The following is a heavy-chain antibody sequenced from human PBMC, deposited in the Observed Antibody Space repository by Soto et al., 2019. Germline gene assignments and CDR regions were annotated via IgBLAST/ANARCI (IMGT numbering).Heavy chain of an antibody. CDR1: GFTFSTSA. CDR3: WIYCISTSCYDAFDI. J-gene: IGHJ3*02. CDR2: IDVGSGNA. V-gene: IGHV1-58*01. Sequence: SVKVSCKTSGFTFSTSAVHWVRQARGHRLQWIGWIDVGSGNANYAQMLQERVTISRDMSTSTAYMELSSLRSEDTAVYYCWIYCISTSCYDAFDIWGQGTMVTVSS. D-gene: IGHD2-2*01.